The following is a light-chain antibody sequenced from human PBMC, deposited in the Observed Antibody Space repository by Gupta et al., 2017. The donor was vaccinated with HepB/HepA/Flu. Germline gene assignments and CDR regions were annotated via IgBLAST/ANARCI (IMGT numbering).Light chain of an antibody. CDR1: QSISVW. J-gene: IGKJ1*01. CDR2: KAS. Sequence: DIQMTQSPSTLSASVGDRVTITCRASQSISVWLAWYQQKPGKAPKLLIYKASSLQSGVPSRFSGSESGTEFTLTISSLQPEDFASYYCQQDNSYPWTFGQGTKMEIK. V-gene: IGKV1-5*03. CDR3: QQDNSYPWT.